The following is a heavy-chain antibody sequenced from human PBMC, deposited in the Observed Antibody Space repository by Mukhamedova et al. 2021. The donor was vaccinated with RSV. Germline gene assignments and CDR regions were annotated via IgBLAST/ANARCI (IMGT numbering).Heavy chain of an antibody. CDR2: IPIFGTA. Sequence: IPIFGTANYAQKFQGRVTITADESTSTAYMELSSLRSEDTAVYYCARTTRKQYYDFWSGPQAFDIWGQGTMVTVPS. J-gene: IGHJ3*02. V-gene: IGHV1-69*01. D-gene: IGHD3-3*01. CDR3: ARTTRKQYYDFWSGPQAFDI.